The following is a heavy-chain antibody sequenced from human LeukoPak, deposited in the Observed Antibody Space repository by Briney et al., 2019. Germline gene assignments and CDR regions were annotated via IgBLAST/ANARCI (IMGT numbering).Heavy chain of an antibody. CDR1: DFSFITYA. CDR2: ISGGGDAT. Sequence: GGSLRLSCAASDFSFITYAMSWVRQAPGKGLEWVSTISGGGDATYYADSVKGRFTISRDNSKNTLYLQMNSLRVEDTALYYCARDRGGIGYYMDVWGKGTTVTVSS. CDR3: ARDRGGIGYYMDV. V-gene: IGHV3-23*01. D-gene: IGHD3-16*02. J-gene: IGHJ6*03.